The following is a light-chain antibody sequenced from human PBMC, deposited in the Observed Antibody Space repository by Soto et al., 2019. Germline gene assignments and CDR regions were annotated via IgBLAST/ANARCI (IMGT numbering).Light chain of an antibody. CDR2: GAS. V-gene: IGKV3-20*01. CDR1: QTVGKNY. Sequence: EIVLTKSPVTLSVSPCDGDTLPCRASQTVGKNYLAWYQLRPGQAPRLLIHGASSRATGIPDRFSGSGSGTEFTLTIGRLEPEDFALYYCQKYDSLPRTCGQGNKGDIK. J-gene: IGKJ1*01. CDR3: QKYDSLPRT.